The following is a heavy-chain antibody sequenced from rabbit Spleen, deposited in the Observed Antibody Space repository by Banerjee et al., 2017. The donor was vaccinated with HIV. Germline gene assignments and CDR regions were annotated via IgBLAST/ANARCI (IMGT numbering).Heavy chain of an antibody. V-gene: IGHV1S45*01. Sequence: QEQLKETGGGLVQPGGSLTLSCKASGFDFTSDYMSWVRQAPGKGLEWIACINMFTGKSVYASWAKGRFIMSRPSSTTVTLQMTSLTVADTATYFCARDLVAVIGWNFKLWGPGTLVTVS. D-gene: IGHD1-1*01. CDR2: INMFTGKS. J-gene: IGHJ4*01. CDR1: GFDFTSDYM. CDR3: ARDLVAVIGWNFKL.